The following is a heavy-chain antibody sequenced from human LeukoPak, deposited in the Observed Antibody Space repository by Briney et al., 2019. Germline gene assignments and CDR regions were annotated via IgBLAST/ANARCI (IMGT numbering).Heavy chain of an antibody. J-gene: IGHJ2*01. V-gene: IGHV3-53*01. CDR3: ARGGLWFGEFSWYFDL. CDR2: IYSGGST. Sequence: PGGSLRLSCAASGFTFSSYAMSWVRQAPGKGLEWVSVIYSGGSTYYADSVKGRFTISRDNSKNTLYLQMNSLRAEDTAVYYCARGGLWFGEFSWYFDLWGRGTLVTVSS. D-gene: IGHD3-10*01. CDR1: GFTFSSYA.